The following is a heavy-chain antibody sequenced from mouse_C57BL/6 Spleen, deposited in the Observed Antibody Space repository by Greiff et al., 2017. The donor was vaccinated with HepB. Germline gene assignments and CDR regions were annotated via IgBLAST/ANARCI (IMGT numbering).Heavy chain of an antibody. J-gene: IGHJ3*01. CDR1: GYTFTSYG. CDR3: ARSYGSRDWFAY. D-gene: IGHD1-1*01. CDR2: IYPRSGNT. V-gene: IGHV1-81*01. Sequence: VQLQQSGAELARPGASVKLSCKASGYTFTSYGISWVKQRTGQGLEWIGEIYPRSGNTYYNEKFKGKATLTADKSSSTAYMELRSLTSEDSAVYFWARSYGSRDWFAYWGQGTLVTVSA.